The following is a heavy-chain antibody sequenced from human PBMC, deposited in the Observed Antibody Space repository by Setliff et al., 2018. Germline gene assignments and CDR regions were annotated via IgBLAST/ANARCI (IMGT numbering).Heavy chain of an antibody. D-gene: IGHD3-22*01. CDR1: GFTFSSFE. J-gene: IGHJ4*02. CDR3: ARVYFYDSKQPPDY. CDR2: ISGSGSTT. Sequence: PGGSLRLSCAASGFTFSSFEMNWVRQAPGKGLEWVSYISGSGSTTYYADSARGRFTIYRDNAKSSLDLQMNSLRAEDTAVYYCARVYFYDSKQPPDYWGQGTPVTVSS. V-gene: IGHV3-48*03.